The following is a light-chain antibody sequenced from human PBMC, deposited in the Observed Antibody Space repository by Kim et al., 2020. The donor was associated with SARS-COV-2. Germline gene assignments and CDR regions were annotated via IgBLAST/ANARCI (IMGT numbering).Light chain of an antibody. V-gene: IGLV3-19*01. Sequence: LGQKGTITCQGDSLMSYDATWYQQKPGQAPILVRYGENNNRPSVIPHRFSSCTSKDAASSTITAEQAEEDEDYYYYSQNGGSNHRVFGGGTQLTVL. CDR1: SLMSYD. CDR3: YSQNGGSNHRV. J-gene: IGLJ3*02. CDR2: GEN.